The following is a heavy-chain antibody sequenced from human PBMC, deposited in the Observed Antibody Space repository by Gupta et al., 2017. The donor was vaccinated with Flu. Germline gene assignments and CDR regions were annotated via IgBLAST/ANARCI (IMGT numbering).Heavy chain of an antibody. CDR3: ARAFTSSGYLFDC. CDR2: ISYDGSDK. Sequence: SYAMHWVRQAPGKGLEWVAVISYDGSDKYYADSVKGRFTISRDNSKNTLYLQMNSLRAEDTAVYYCARAFTSSGYLFDCWGQGTLVTVSS. V-gene: IGHV3-30-3*01. J-gene: IGHJ4*02. D-gene: IGHD3-3*01. CDR1: SYA.